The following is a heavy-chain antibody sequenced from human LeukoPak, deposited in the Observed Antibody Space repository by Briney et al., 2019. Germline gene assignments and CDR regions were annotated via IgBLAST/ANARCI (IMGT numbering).Heavy chain of an antibody. V-gene: IGHV4-4*08. Sequence: PSETLSLTCTVSGGSISSYYWSWIRQPPGKGLEWIGYIYTSGSTNYNPSLKSRVTMSVDTSKNQFSLKLSSVTAADTAVYYCARESKTTVTTETNWFDPWGQGTLVTVSS. CDR1: GGSISSYY. CDR2: IYTSGST. D-gene: IGHD4-17*01. CDR3: ARESKTTVTTETNWFDP. J-gene: IGHJ5*02.